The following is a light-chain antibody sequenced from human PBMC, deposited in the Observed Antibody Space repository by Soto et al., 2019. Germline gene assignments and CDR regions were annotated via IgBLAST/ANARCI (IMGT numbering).Light chain of an antibody. J-gene: IGKJ4*01. CDR1: ETVATN. CDR2: GAS. CDR3: QQRRDWLS. V-gene: IGKV3-11*01. Sequence: EVVMTQSPATLSVSPGERATLSCRAGETVATNLAWYQQKPGQAPRLLISGASTRAAGISDRFRGSGSGADFTLTISSLEPEDFAVYFCQQRRDWLSFGGGTKVDIK.